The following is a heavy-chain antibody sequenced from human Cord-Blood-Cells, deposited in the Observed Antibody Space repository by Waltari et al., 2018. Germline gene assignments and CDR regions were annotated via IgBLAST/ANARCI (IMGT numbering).Heavy chain of an antibody. Sequence: QVQLQQWGAGLLKPSETLSLTCAVYGGSFSGYYWSWIRQPPGKGREWIGEINHSGSTHYNPSLKSRVTISVDTSKNQFSLKLSSVTAADTAVYYCARGGMVRGVAPYYYYGMDVWGQGTTVTVSS. CDR2: INHSGST. D-gene: IGHD3-10*01. J-gene: IGHJ6*02. CDR3: ARGGMVRGVAPYYYYGMDV. V-gene: IGHV4-34*01. CDR1: GGSFSGYY.